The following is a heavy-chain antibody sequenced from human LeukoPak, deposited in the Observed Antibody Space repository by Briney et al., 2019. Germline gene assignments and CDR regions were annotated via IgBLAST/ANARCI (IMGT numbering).Heavy chain of an antibody. V-gene: IGHV1-69*13. D-gene: IGHD5-18*01. J-gene: IGHJ4*02. CDR1: GGTFSSYA. CDR3: APTGGYSYGYVPF. CDR2: IIPIFGTA. Sequence: RASVKVSCKASGGTFSSYAISWVRQAPGQGLEWMGGIIPIFGTANYAQKFQGRVTITADESTSTAYMELSSLRSEDTAVYYCAPTGGYSYGYVPFWGQGTLVTVSS.